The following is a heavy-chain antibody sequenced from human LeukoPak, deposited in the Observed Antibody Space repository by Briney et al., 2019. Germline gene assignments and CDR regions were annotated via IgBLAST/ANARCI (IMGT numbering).Heavy chain of an antibody. Sequence: PGGSLRLSCAASGFTFSSYAMSWVRQAPGKGLEWVAFIRYDGSNKYYADSVKGRFTISRDNSKNTLYLQMNSLRAEDTAVYYCAKDSWFLGYCSSTSCSQLDGQDFDYWGQGTLVTVSS. CDR3: AKDSWFLGYCSSTSCSQLDGQDFDY. D-gene: IGHD2-2*01. CDR2: IRYDGSNK. CDR1: GFTFSSYA. J-gene: IGHJ4*02. V-gene: IGHV3-30*02.